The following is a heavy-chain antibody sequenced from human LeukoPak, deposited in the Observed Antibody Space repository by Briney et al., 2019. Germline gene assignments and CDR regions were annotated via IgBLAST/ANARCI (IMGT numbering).Heavy chain of an antibody. D-gene: IGHD6-13*01. Sequence: PSETLSLTCTVSGGSISSGYHYWGWIRQPPGKGLEWIGSIYESGRTHYNPSLRSRIAISVDTSKNQFSLELSSVTAADTAVYYRARGDSSSWSLFDYWGQGTLVTVSS. CDR3: ARGDSSSWSLFDY. V-gene: IGHV4-39*01. CDR1: GGSISSGYHY. J-gene: IGHJ4*02. CDR2: IYESGRT.